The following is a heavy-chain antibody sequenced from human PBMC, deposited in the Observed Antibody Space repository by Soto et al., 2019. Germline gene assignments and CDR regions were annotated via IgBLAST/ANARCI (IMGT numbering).Heavy chain of an antibody. D-gene: IGHD3-10*01. Sequence: SSVKVSCKASGGSFSNYPISWVRRAPGQGLEWMGGIIPSFGRPNYAQKFQGRVTVTADESTSTAYMELSSLRSEDTAVYFCARDSREITRVRGVIPYYYQYQMDGW. J-gene: IGHJ6*03. CDR3: ARDSREITRVRGVIPYYYQYQMDG. CDR2: IIPSFGRP. CDR1: GGSFSNYP. V-gene: IGHV1-69*13.